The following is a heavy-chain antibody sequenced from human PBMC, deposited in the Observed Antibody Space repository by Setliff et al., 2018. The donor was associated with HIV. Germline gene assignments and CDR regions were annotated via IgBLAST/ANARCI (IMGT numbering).Heavy chain of an antibody. Sequence: GSLRLSCSASGFTFSSYGMHWVRQAPGKGLEWVAVIWYDGGNKYYADSVKGRFTISRDNSKNTLYLQMNSLRAEDTAVYYCAKGRGDYYDCSGYYRVRDAFDIWGQGTMVTVSS. D-gene: IGHD3-22*01. CDR3: AKGRGDYYDCSGYYRVRDAFDI. CDR2: IWYDGGNK. CDR1: GFTFSSYG. V-gene: IGHV3-30*02. J-gene: IGHJ3*02.